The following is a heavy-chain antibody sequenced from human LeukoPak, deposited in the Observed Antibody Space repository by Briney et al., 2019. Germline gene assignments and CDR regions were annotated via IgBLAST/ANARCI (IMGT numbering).Heavy chain of an antibody. CDR3: ARRGKVPAAPSGY. Sequence: GGSLRLSCEASGFTFSNSAMSWVRQAPGKGLEWVSGISASGHYTYNADSAKGRFTISRDNAKNSLYLQMNSLRAEDTAVYYCARRGKVPAAPSGYWGQGTLVTVSS. V-gene: IGHV3-21*01. D-gene: IGHD2-2*01. J-gene: IGHJ4*02. CDR2: ISASGHYT. CDR1: GFTFSNSA.